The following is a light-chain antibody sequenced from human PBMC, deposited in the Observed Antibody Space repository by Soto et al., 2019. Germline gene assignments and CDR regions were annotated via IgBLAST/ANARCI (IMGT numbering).Light chain of an antibody. J-gene: IGKJ4*01. CDR3: QQRYSWPLT. CDR1: QNINIY. Sequence: EIVLTQSPATLSLSPGGRATLSCRVSQNINIYLAWYQQKLGQAPRLLIYDSSIRATGIPARFSGSGSGTDFTLTISSLEPEDFGVYYCQQRYSWPLTFGGGTKGEIK. CDR2: DSS. V-gene: IGKV3-11*01.